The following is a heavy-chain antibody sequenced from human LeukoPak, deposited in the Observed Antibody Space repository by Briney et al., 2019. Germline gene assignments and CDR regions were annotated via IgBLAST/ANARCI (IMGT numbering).Heavy chain of an antibody. CDR1: GFTFSSYA. D-gene: IGHD4-23*01. CDR3: STGGNSVVGWFDP. Sequence: GGSLRLSCAASGFTFSSYAMHWVRQAPGKGLEWVAVISYDGSNKYYADSVKGRFTISRDNSKNTLYLQMNSLRAEDTAVYYGSTGGNSVVGWFDPWGQGTLVTVSS. J-gene: IGHJ5*02. V-gene: IGHV3-30-3*02. CDR2: ISYDGSNK.